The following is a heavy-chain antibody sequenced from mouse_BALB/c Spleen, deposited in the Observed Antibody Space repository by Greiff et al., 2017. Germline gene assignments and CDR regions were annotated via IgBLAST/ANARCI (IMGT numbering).Heavy chain of an antibody. V-gene: IGHV5-12-2*01. CDR3: ARHGYYGSSYYFDY. CDR2: ISNGGGST. D-gene: IGHD1-1*01. CDR1: GFTFSSYT. Sequence: EVHVVESGGGLVQPGGSLKLSCAASGFTFSSYTMSWVRQTPEKRLEWVAYISNGGGSTYYPDTVKGRFTIPRDNAKNTLYLQMSSLKSEDTAMYYCARHGYYGSSYYFDYWGEGTTLTVSS. J-gene: IGHJ2*01.